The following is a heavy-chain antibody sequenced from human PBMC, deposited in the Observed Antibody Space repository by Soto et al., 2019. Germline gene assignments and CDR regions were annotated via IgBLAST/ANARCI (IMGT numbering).Heavy chain of an antibody. J-gene: IGHJ4*02. V-gene: IGHV3-23*01. CDR1: GFTFSSYA. Sequence: EVQLLESGGGLVQPGGSLRLTCAASGFTFSSYAMSWVRQAPGKGLEWVSAISGSGGNTYYADSVKGRFTISRDNSXXTXXXXXXXXXXXXXXXXXXXXXXXRGAFDYWGQGTLVTVSS. CDR3: XXXXXRGAFDY. CDR2: ISGSGGNT.